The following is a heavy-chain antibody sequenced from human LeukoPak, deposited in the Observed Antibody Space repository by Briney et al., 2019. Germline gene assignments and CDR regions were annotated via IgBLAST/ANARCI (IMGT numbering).Heavy chain of an antibody. CDR2: MHNSGSS. J-gene: IGHJ3*02. CDR1: GASTSHFY. CDR3: ARSAEWLRNAFDI. V-gene: IGHV4-59*01. D-gene: IGHD5-12*01. Sequence: SETLSLSCTVSGASTSHFYWNWIRQRPGKGLEWIGYMHNSGSSKHSPSLKSRVTISIDTSKNQFSLQPTSVTAADTAIYYCARSAEWLRNAFDIWGQGTMVSVSS.